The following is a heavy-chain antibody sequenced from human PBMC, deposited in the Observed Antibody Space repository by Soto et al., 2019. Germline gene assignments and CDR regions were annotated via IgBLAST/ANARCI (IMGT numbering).Heavy chain of an antibody. D-gene: IGHD2-2*01. CDR1: GGTFSNYA. CDR2: IILLFGTP. J-gene: IGHJ4*02. V-gene: IGHV1-69*13. Sequence: QVRLVQSGAEVKKPGSSVKVSCKASGGTFSNYAINWVRQAPGQGPEWMGVIILLFGTPNYAQRFQVRVTRTADESLRTDYIELKALRAEDTAVYYSARGLDEVGYIDYWGQGPRVTVS. CDR3: ARGLDEVGYIDY.